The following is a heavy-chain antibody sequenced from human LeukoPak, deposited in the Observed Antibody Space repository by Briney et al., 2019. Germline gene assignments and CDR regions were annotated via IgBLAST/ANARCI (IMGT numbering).Heavy chain of an antibody. CDR1: GGSFSGYY. CDR3: ARAGVWGSYRYNDAFDI. J-gene: IGHJ3*02. V-gene: IGHV4-34*01. Sequence: SETLSLTCAVYGGSFSGYYWSWIRQPPGKGLEWLGEINHSGSTNYNPSLKSRVTISVDTSKNQFSLKLSSVAAADTAVYYCARAGVWGSYRYNDAFDIWGQGTMVTVSS. D-gene: IGHD3-16*02. CDR2: INHSGST.